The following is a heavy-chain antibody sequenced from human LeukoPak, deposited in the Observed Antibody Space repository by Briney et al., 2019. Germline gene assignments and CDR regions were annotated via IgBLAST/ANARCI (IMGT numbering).Heavy chain of an antibody. CDR3: ARGPPNWGYDY. CDR2: IYYTGKT. CDR1: GDSFSNGNYY. Sequence: SETLSLTCTVSGDSFSNGNYYWSWLRQPPGKALEWIGYIYYTGKTYFNPSLEGRVTILVDTSRNHFSVKLSSVIAADTAVYYCARGPPNWGYDYWGPGTLVTVSS. D-gene: IGHD7-27*01. V-gene: IGHV4-61*03. J-gene: IGHJ4*02.